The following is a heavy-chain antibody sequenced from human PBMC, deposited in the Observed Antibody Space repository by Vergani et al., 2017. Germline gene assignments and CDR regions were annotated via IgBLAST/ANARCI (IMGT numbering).Heavy chain of an antibody. CDR3: ARGGYSSSWYKTAVAGTGALDY. D-gene: IGHD6-13*01. Sequence: EVQLVESGGGLVQPGRSLRLSCAASGFTFDDYAMHWVRQAPGKGLEWVSGISWNSGSIGYADSVKGRFTISRDNDKNSLYLQMNSLRAEDTAVYYCARGGYSSSWYKTAVAGTGALDYWGQGTLVTVSS. V-gene: IGHV3-9*01. J-gene: IGHJ4*02. CDR1: GFTFDDYA. CDR2: ISWNSGSI.